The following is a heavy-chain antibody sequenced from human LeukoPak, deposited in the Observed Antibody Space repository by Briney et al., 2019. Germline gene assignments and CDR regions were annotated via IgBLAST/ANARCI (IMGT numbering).Heavy chain of an antibody. V-gene: IGHV1-69*05. D-gene: IGHD5-12*01. CDR2: IIPIFGTA. Sequence: SVKASCKASGGTFSSYAISWVRQAPGQGLEWMGRIIPIFGTANYAQKFQGRVTITTDESTSTAYMELSSLRSEDTAVYYCAREDIVARYFDYWGQGTLVTVSS. CDR3: AREDIVARYFDY. CDR1: GGTFSSYA. J-gene: IGHJ4*02.